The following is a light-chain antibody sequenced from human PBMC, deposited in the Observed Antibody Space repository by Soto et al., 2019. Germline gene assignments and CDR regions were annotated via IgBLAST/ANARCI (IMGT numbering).Light chain of an antibody. CDR3: QQNTNWPRT. J-gene: IGKJ1*01. CDR2: SAS. Sequence: EIVMTQSPATLSVSQGERGTLSCRASQSVRSNLAWYKQKPGQAPRLLIYSASTRANGIPARFSGSGSRTEVTLTISSLRSEDFAVSYCQQNTNWPRTFGQRTKLDIK. V-gene: IGKV3-15*01. CDR1: QSVRSN.